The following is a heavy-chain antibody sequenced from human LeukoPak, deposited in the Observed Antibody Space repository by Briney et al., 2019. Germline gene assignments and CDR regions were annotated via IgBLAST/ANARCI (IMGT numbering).Heavy chain of an antibody. V-gene: IGHV4-4*02. D-gene: IGHD6-13*01. CDR1: GGSISSSNW. Sequence: PSETLSLTCAVSGGSISSSNWWSWVRQPPGKGLEWIGEIYHSGSTNYNPSLKSRVTISVDKSKNQFSLKLSSVTAADTAVYYCARDGPGSSSRNFDYWGQGTLVTVSS. CDR3: ARDGPGSSSRNFDY. J-gene: IGHJ4*02. CDR2: IYHSGST.